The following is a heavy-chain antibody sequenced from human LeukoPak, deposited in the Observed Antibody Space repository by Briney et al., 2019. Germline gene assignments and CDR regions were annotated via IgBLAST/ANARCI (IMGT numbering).Heavy chain of an antibody. CDR1: GFTFSSYA. CDR2: INCSGGST. CDR3: AKSSRRGYSSGWYYYGMDV. J-gene: IGHJ6*02. D-gene: IGHD6-19*01. Sequence: GGSLRLSCAASGFTFSSYAMSWVRQAPGKGLEWVSAINCSGGSTYSADSVKGRFTISRDNSKNTLYLQMNSLRAEDTAVYYCAKSSRRGYSSGWYYYGMDVWGQGTTVTVSS. V-gene: IGHV3-23*01.